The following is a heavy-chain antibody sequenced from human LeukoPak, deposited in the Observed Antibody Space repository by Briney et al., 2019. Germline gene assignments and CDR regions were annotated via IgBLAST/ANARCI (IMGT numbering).Heavy chain of an antibody. V-gene: IGHV3-53*01. D-gene: IGHD2-2*01. Sequence: TGGSLRLSCAASGFTVSSNYMSWVRQAPGRGLEWASVIYGGGGTYYADSVTGRFTISRDNSKSTVYLQMNSLRAEDTAVYYCARDTSGYYAMDVWGQGTTVTVSS. J-gene: IGHJ6*02. CDR1: GFTVSSNY. CDR2: IYGGGGT. CDR3: ARDTSGYYAMDV.